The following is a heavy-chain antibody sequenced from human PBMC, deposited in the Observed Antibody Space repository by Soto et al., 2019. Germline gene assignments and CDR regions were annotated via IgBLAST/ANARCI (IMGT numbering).Heavy chain of an antibody. Sequence: ASVKVSCKASGYTFTSYAMHWVRQAPGQRLEWMGWINAGNGNTKYSQKFQGRVTITRDTSASTAYMELSSLRSEDTAVYYCARGLTVYYDFWSGYYYLGWFDPWGQGTLVTVSS. CDR3: ARGLTVYYDFWSGYYYLGWFDP. CDR1: GYTFTSYA. V-gene: IGHV1-3*01. J-gene: IGHJ5*02. CDR2: INAGNGNT. D-gene: IGHD3-3*01.